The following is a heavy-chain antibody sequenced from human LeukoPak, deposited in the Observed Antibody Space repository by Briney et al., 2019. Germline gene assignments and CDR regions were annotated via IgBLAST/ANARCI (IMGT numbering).Heavy chain of an antibody. D-gene: IGHD3-22*01. CDR1: GYSFTSYW. Sequence: GESLKISCKGSGYSFTSYWIGWVRQMPGKGREWMGIIYPGDSDTRYSPSFQGQVTISADKSISTAYLQWSSLKASDTAMYYCARSSSIITMIVVDQPTDAFDIWGQGTMVTVSS. J-gene: IGHJ3*02. CDR2: IYPGDSDT. V-gene: IGHV5-51*01. CDR3: ARSSSIITMIVVDQPTDAFDI.